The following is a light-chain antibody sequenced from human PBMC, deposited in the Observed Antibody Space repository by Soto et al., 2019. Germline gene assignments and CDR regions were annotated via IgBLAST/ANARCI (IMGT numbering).Light chain of an antibody. Sequence: DIQMTQSPSSLSESVGDRVTITCRASQTITTYLNWYQQKPGKAPKLLIYGASSLQSGVPSRFTGSGSGTDFILTISSLQPEDSATYHCQQSHSTPWTFGQGTKVEIK. V-gene: IGKV1-39*01. J-gene: IGKJ1*01. CDR1: QTITTY. CDR2: GAS. CDR3: QQSHSTPWT.